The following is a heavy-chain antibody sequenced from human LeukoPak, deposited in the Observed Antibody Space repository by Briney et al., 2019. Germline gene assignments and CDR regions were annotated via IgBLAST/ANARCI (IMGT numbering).Heavy chain of an antibody. J-gene: IGHJ3*02. V-gene: IGHV4-38-2*01. CDR3: ARGVVGVVAAIRGAFDI. D-gene: IGHD2-15*01. CDR2: IYHSGST. Sequence: SETLSLTCAVSGYSISSGYYWGWIRQPPGKGPEGIGSIYHSGSTYYNPSLKSRVTISVDTSKNQFSLKLSSVTAGDTAVYYCARGVVGVVAAIRGAFDIWGQGTMVTVSS. CDR1: GYSISSGYY.